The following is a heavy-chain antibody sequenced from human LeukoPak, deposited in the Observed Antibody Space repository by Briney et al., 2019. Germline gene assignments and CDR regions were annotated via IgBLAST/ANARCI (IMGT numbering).Heavy chain of an antibody. CDR2: IYHSGST. CDR3: ARTLNDYGGNSVMDY. J-gene: IGHJ4*02. CDR1: GGSISSYY. D-gene: IGHD4-23*01. V-gene: IGHV4-59*12. Sequence: PSETLSLTCTVSGGSISSYYWSWIRQPPGKGLEWIGYIYHSGSTYYNPSLKSRVTISVDRFKNQFSLKLSSVTAADTAVYYCARTLNDYGGNSVMDYWGQGTLVTVSS.